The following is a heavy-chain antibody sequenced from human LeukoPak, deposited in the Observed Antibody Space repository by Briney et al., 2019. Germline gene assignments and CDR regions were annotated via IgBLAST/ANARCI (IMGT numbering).Heavy chain of an antibody. CDR2: IYYSGST. CDR3: ARDVVVAAAGTYHGMDV. Sequence: SQTLSLTCTVSGGSISSGGYYWLWIRHPPGKGREWIGYIYYSGSTYYNPSLKSRVTISVDTSKNQFSLKLSSVTAADTAVYYCARDVVVAAAGTYHGMDVWGQGTTVTVSS. CDR1: GGSISSGGYY. D-gene: IGHD6-13*01. J-gene: IGHJ6*02. V-gene: IGHV4-31*03.